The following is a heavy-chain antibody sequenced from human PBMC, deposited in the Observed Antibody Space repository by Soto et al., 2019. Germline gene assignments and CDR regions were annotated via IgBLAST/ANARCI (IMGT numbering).Heavy chain of an antibody. Sequence: EVQLVESGGGLVQPGRSLRLSCAASGFTFDDYAMHWVRQAPGKGLEWVSGISWNSGSIGYADSVKGRSTITRDNAKNTLYLQMNRLRAEDTALYYGAKDCILKGSGSLHDYIDYWGQGTLVTVSS. CDR2: ISWNSGSI. CDR1: GFTFDDYA. CDR3: AKDCILKGSGSLHDYIDY. V-gene: IGHV3-9*01. D-gene: IGHD3-10*01. J-gene: IGHJ4*02.